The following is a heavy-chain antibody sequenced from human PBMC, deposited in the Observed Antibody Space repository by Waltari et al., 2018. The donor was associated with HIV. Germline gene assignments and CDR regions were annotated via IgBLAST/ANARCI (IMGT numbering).Heavy chain of an antibody. CDR1: GGSISSSSYY. J-gene: IGHJ4*02. CDR2: IYYSGST. CDR3: ARHEGADPFDY. V-gene: IGHV4-39*01. Sequence: QLQLQESGPGLVKPSETLSLTCTVSGGSISSSSYYWGWIRQPPGKGLEWIGSIYYSGSTYYNPSLKSRVTISVDTSKNQFSLKLSSETAADTAVYYCARHEGADPFDYWGQGTLVTVSS.